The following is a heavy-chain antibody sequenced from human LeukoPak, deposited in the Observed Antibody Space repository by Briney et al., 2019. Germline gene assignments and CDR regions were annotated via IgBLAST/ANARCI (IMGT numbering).Heavy chain of an antibody. Sequence: PGGSLRLSCAASGLTFTDFWMNWVRLAPGRGLEWLANIKPDGNEKYYVDSVKGRFAISRDNAKNAVYLEMNSLRAEDTGAYYCSGRDSSRSPRAYWGQGTLVSVSS. CDR2: IKPDGNEK. D-gene: IGHD2-2*01. V-gene: IGHV3-7*01. J-gene: IGHJ4*02. CDR3: SGRDSSRSPRAY. CDR1: GLTFTDFW.